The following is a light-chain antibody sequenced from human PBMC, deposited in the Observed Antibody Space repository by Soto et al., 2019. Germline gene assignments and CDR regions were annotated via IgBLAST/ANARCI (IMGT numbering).Light chain of an antibody. CDR2: DAS. V-gene: IGKV3-11*01. Sequence: EIVLTQSPATLSLSPGERATLSCRASQSVSSYLAWYQQKPGQAPRLLIYDASNRATGIPVRFSGSGSGTDFTLTISSLEPEHFAVYYCQQRSNWPPTFGGGTKVEIK. CDR3: QQRSNWPPT. J-gene: IGKJ4*01. CDR1: QSVSSY.